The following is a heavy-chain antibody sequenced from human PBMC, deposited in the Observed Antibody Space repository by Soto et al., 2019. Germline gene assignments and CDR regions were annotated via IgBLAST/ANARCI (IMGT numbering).Heavy chain of an antibody. CDR3: ARERYYLSLTYGMDV. CDR2: IIPIFGTA. V-gene: IGHV1-69*13. J-gene: IGHJ6*02. CDR1: GGTFSSYA. Sequence: SVKVSCKASGGTFSSYAISWVRQAPGQGLEWMGGIIPIFGTANYAQKFQGRVTITADESTSTAYMELSSLRSEDTAVYYCARERYYLSLTYGMDVWGQGTTVTVSS. D-gene: IGHD1-26*01.